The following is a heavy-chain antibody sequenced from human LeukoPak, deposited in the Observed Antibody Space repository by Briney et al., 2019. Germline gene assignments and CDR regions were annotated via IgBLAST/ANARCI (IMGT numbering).Heavy chain of an antibody. CDR2: TSSSDAGK. D-gene: IGHD3-10*01. Sequence: GGSLRLSCTVSGFSLSSYALSWVRRAPGKGLEWVSATSSSDAGKYYADSVRGRSTISRDNSRNTMYLQMNSLRVEDAAVYYCAKDSKRWKTYYYEAGSYYFDYWGQGTRVTVSS. J-gene: IGHJ4*02. CDR3: AKDSKRWKTYYYEAGSYYFDY. V-gene: IGHV3-23*01. CDR1: GFSLSSYA.